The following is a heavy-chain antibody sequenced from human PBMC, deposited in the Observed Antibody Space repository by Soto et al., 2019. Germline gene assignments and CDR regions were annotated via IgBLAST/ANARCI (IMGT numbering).Heavy chain of an antibody. D-gene: IGHD2-15*01. Sequence: EASVKVSCKASGYTFTGYYMHWVRQAPGQGLEWMGWINPNSGGTNYAQKFQGWVTMTRDTSISTAYMELSRLRSDDTAVYYCARDKRCSGGSCYFHGMDVWGQGTTVTVSS. CDR2: INPNSGGT. CDR1: GYTFTGYY. V-gene: IGHV1-2*04. J-gene: IGHJ6*02. CDR3: ARDKRCSGGSCYFHGMDV.